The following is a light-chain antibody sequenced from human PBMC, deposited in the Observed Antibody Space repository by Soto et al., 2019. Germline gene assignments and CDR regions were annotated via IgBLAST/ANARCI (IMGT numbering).Light chain of an antibody. Sequence: EIVLTQSPGTLSLSPGERATLSCRASQSVTSNYLAWYQQKPGQAPGLLIYDTSTRASGVPDRFSGSGSGTEFTPTISRLEPEDFAVYYCQQYGTSPQTFGQGTKVDIK. CDR2: DTS. V-gene: IGKV3-20*01. CDR1: QSVTSNY. J-gene: IGKJ1*01. CDR3: QQYGTSPQT.